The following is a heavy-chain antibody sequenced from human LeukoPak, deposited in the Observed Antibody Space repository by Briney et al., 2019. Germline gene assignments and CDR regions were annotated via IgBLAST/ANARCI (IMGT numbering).Heavy chain of an antibody. CDR3: ASWGEGALDN. V-gene: IGHV3-48*01. CDR2: ISTSTTTI. CDR1: GFTFSSYS. J-gene: IGHJ4*02. Sequence: GGSLRLSCEASGFTFSSYSMNWVRQAPGKGLEWISYISTSTTTIYYASSVKGRFTISRDNAKKSLYLQMNSLRVEDTGVYYCASWGEGALDNWGQGTLVTVSS. D-gene: IGHD1-26*01.